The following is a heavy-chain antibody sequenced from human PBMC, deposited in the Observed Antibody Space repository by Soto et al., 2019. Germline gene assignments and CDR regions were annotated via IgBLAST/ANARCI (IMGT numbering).Heavy chain of an antibody. CDR1: GGSISTGGYY. D-gene: IGHD3-22*01. J-gene: IGHJ5*02. V-gene: IGHV4-31*03. CDR3: ARAGYHYDRSGYQNWFDP. CDR2: SYYSEST. Sequence: QVQLQESGPGLVKSSQTLSLTCTVSGGSISTGGYYWSWIRQHPGKGLEWIGYSYYSESTYYNPSLKSRATISVDTSKNQFSLKLSSVTAADTAVYYCARAGYHYDRSGYQNWFDPWGQGTLVTVSS.